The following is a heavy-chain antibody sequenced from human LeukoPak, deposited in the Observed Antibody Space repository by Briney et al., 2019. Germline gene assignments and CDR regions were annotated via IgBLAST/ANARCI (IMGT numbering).Heavy chain of an antibody. CDR1: GFTFSSYW. D-gene: IGHD3-10*01. Sequence: GGSLRLSCVDSGFTFSSYWMSWVRQAPGKGLEWVANIKQDGSEKYYVDSVKGRFTISRDNAKNSLYLQMNSLRVEDTAVYYCARDVESMNRAWGRLFQHWGPGTLVTVSS. V-gene: IGHV3-7*04. CDR2: IKQDGSEK. J-gene: IGHJ1*01. CDR3: ARDVESMNRAWGRLFQH.